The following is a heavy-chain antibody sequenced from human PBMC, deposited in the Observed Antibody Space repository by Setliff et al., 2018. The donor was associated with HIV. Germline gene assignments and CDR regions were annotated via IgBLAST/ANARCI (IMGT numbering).Heavy chain of an antibody. CDR3: ARRLFGAVAGTYGMDV. CDR2: TYTSGPT. Sequence: PSETLSLTCTVSGASISGFYWSWIRQPPGKGLQWIGYTYTSGPTNYNPSLESRVTISVDTSKNQFSLKLRSVTAADTAVYYCARRLFGAVAGTYGMDVWGQGTTVTVSS. J-gene: IGHJ6*02. V-gene: IGHV4-4*09. D-gene: IGHD6-19*01. CDR1: GASISGFY.